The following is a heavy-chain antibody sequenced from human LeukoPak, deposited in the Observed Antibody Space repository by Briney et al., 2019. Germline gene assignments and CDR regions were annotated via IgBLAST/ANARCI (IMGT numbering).Heavy chain of an antibody. CDR2: IIPILGIA. CDR3: AREYSSSWTRRPGAFDI. CDR1: GGTFSSYA. D-gene: IGHD6-13*01. V-gene: IGHV1-69*04. Sequence: VASVKVSCKASGGTFSSYAISWVRQAPGQGLEWMGRIIPILGIANYAQKFQGRVTITADKSTSTAYMELSSLRSEDTAVYYCAREYSSSWTRRPGAFDIWGQGTIVTVSS. J-gene: IGHJ3*02.